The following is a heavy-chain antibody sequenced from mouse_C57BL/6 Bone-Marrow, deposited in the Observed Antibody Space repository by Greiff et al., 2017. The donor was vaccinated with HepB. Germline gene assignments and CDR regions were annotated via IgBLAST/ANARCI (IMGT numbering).Heavy chain of an antibody. CDR2: IDPSDSYT. J-gene: IGHJ1*03. V-gene: IGHV1-50*01. CDR1: GYTFTSYW. D-gene: IGHD1-1*01. CDR3: ARGYYGSSYWYCDV. Sequence: VKLQQPGAELVKPGASVKLSCKASGYTFTSYWMQWVKQRPGQGLEWIGEIDPSDSYTNYNQKFKGKATLTVDTSSSTAYMQLSSLTSEDSAVYYCARGYYGSSYWYCDVWGTGTTVTVSS.